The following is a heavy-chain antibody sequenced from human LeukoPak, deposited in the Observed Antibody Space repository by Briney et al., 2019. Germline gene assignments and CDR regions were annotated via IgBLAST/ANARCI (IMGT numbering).Heavy chain of an antibody. Sequence: PGGSLRLSCAASGLTFSSHWMPWVRQAPGKGLVWVSRITNDGSSTTYADSVKGRFTISRDNAKNTLYLQMNSLRVEDTAVYYCARGRPHGNDYWGQGTLVTVSS. CDR2: ITNDGSST. J-gene: IGHJ4*02. V-gene: IGHV3-74*01. CDR3: ARGRPHGNDY. D-gene: IGHD4-23*01. CDR1: GLTFSSHW.